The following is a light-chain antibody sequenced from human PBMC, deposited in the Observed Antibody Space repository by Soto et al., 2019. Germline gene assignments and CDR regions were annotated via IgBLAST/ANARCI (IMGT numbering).Light chain of an antibody. J-gene: IGKJ1*01. CDR3: QQYGSSPPWT. CDR1: QSVSSK. CDR2: GAS. V-gene: IGKV3-20*01. Sequence: EIVMTQSPATLSLSPGQRATLSCRASQSVSSKLAWYQQKPGQAPRLLIYGASSRATGIPDRFSGSGSGTDFTLTISRLEPEDLAVYYCQQYGSSPPWTFGQGTKVDI.